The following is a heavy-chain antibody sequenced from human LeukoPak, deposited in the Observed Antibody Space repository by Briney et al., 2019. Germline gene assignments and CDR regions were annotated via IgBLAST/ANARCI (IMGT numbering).Heavy chain of an antibody. D-gene: IGHD2-21*02. CDR3: AREVLVVVTALHQSFDY. CDR2: ISYDGSNK. CDR1: GFTFSSYA. V-gene: IGHV3-30*04. J-gene: IGHJ4*02. Sequence: QPGGSLRLSCAASGFTFSSYAMHWVRQAPGKGLEWVAVISYDGSNKYYADSVKGRFTISRDNSKNTLYLQMNSLRAEDTAVYYCAREVLVVVTALHQSFDYWGQGTLVTVSS.